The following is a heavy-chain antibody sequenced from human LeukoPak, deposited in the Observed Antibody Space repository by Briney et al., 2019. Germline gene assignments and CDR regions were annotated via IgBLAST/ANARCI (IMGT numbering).Heavy chain of an antibody. J-gene: IGHJ6*02. D-gene: IGHD2-21*02. CDR1: GGSFSGYY. CDR3: AASSRFVVATAIRYYYYGMDV. CDR2: INHSGST. Sequence: SETLSLICAVYGGSFSGYYWRWIRQPPGKGLEWIGEINHSGSTNYNPSLKSRVTISVDTSKNQFSLKLSSVTAADTAVYYCAASSRFVVATAIRYYYYGMDVWGQGTTVTVSS. V-gene: IGHV4-34*01.